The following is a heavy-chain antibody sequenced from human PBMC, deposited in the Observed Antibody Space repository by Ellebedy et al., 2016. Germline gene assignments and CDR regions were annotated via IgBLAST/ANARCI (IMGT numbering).Heavy chain of an antibody. CDR2: IVFSGTAA. J-gene: IGHJ5*02. CDR1: GFTFNVAG. V-gene: IGHV3-21*01. Sequence: GGSLRLSXAASGFTFNVAGMTWVRQAPGKGLEWVATIVFSGTAAYYSDSVKGRFTISRDNAKNSLYLQMNSLRAEDTAVYYCAREGAAVAYNWFDPWGQGTLVTVSS. CDR3: AREGAAVAYNWFDP. D-gene: IGHD6-19*01.